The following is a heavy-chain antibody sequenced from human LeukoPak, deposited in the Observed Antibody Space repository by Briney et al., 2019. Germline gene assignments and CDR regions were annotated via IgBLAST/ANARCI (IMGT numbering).Heavy chain of an antibody. Sequence: GGSLRLSCAASGFTFSSYWMSWVRQAPGKGLEWVANIKQDGSEKYYVDSVKGRFTISRDNAKNSLYLQMNSLRAEDTAVYYCARDPWYSSSWHGSGRYMDVWGKGTTVTVSS. D-gene: IGHD6-13*01. V-gene: IGHV3-7*01. CDR2: IKQDGSEK. J-gene: IGHJ6*03. CDR1: GFTFSSYW. CDR3: ARDPWYSSSWHGSGRYMDV.